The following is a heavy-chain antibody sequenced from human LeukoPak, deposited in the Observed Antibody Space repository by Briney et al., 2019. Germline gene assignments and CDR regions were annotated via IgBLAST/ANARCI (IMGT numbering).Heavy chain of an antibody. CDR1: GFTFDNYA. J-gene: IGHJ3*02. Sequence: PGRSLRLSCAVSGFTFDNYAMHWVRHAPGKGLEWVSGISWNSGSIGYGDSVKGRYTISRDNSKNTLYLQMNSLRAEDTAVYYCARDFYYGNAFDIWGQGTMVTVSS. V-gene: IGHV3-9*01. D-gene: IGHD3-10*01. CDR3: ARDFYYGNAFDI. CDR2: ISWNSGSI.